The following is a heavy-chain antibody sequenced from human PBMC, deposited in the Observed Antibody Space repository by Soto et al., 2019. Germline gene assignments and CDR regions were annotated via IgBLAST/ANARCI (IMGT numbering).Heavy chain of an antibody. CDR1: GFTVSSNY. V-gene: IGHV3-53*01. CDR2: IYSGGST. CDR3: ARDGPMAGSYYYYYYGMDV. Sequence: VGSLRLSCAASGFTVSSNYMSWVRQAPGKGLEWVSVIYSGGSTYYADSVKGRFTISRDNSKNTLYLQMNSLRAEDTAVYYCARDGPMAGSYYYYYYGMDVWGQGTTVTVSS. D-gene: IGHD6-19*01. J-gene: IGHJ6*02.